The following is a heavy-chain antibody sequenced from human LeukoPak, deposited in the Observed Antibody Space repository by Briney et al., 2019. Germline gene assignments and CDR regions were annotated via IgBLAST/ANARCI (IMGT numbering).Heavy chain of an antibody. CDR1: GGYFSGYY. V-gene: IGHV4-34*01. CDR3: ARGRRNKYCSGGSCYGGYYYYGMDV. Sequence: TSETLSLTCAVHGGYFSGYYWSWIRQPPGKGLEWIGEINHSGSTNYNPSLKSRATISVDTSKNQFSLKLSSVTAADTAVYYCARGRRNKYCSGGSCYGGYYYYGMDVWGQGTTVTVSS. CDR2: INHSGST. D-gene: IGHD2-15*01. J-gene: IGHJ6*02.